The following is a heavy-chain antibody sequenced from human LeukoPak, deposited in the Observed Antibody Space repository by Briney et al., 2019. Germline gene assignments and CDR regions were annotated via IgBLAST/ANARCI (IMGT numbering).Heavy chain of an antibody. CDR3: ARPAYGSYYDSSGPTRDI. D-gene: IGHD3-22*01. V-gene: IGHV4-34*01. J-gene: IGHJ3*02. CDR2: INHSGST. CDR1: GGSFSGYY. Sequence: SETLSLTCAVSGGSFSGYYWSWIRQPSGKGLEWIGEINHSGSTNYNPSLKSRVTISVDTSKNQFSLKLSSVTAADTAVYYCARPAYGSYYDSSGPTRDIWGQGTMVTVSS.